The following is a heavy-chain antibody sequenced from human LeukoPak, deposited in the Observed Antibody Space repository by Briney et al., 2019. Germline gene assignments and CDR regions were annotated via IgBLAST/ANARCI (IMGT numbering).Heavy chain of an antibody. CDR2: IYYSGGT. V-gene: IGHV4-59*01. D-gene: IGHD3-16*01. CDR3: ARTLAFGGVHAP. J-gene: IGHJ5*02. CDR1: GASINTYY. Sequence: SETLSLTCTVSGASINTYYWSWIRQPPGKGLEWIGYIYYSGGTNYNPSLKSRVTISVDTSKNQFSLRLSSVTAADTAVYYYARTLAFGGVHAPWGQGTLVTVSS.